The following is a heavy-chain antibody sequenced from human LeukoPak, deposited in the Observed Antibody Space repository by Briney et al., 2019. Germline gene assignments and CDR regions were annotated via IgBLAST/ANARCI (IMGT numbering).Heavy chain of an antibody. CDR1: GFTVSSNY. Sequence: GGSLRLSCAASGFTVSSNYMSWVRQAPGKGLEWVSVIYSGGSTYYADSVKGRFTISRDNSKNTLYLQMNSLRAEDTAVYYCARDPISSKYCGGDCYWYGMDVWGQGTTVTVSS. CDR2: IYSGGST. J-gene: IGHJ6*02. D-gene: IGHD2-21*01. V-gene: IGHV3-66*01. CDR3: ARDPISSKYCGGDCYWYGMDV.